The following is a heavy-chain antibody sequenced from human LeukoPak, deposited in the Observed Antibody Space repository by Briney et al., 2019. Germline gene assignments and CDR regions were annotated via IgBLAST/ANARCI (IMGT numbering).Heavy chain of an antibody. CDR1: GGSFSGYY. CDR2: INHSGST. CDR3: ATGNRVVVTAIFGYYFDY. D-gene: IGHD2-21*02. J-gene: IGHJ4*02. Sequence: PSETLSLTCAVYGGSFSGYYWSWIRQPPGKGLEWIGEINHSGSTNYNPSLKSRVTISVDTSKNQFSLKLSSVTAADTAVYYCATGNRVVVTAIFGYYFDYWGQGTLVTVSS. V-gene: IGHV4-34*01.